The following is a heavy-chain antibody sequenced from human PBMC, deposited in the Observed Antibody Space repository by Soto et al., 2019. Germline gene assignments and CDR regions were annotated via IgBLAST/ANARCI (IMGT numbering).Heavy chain of an antibody. CDR1: GNTFASHG. D-gene: IGHD3-10*01. V-gene: IGHV1-18*01. CDR2: ISGFNGQT. Sequence: QVQLVQSGPEVKKPGASVKVSCKASGNTFASHGFSWVRQAPGQGLEWMGWISGFNGQTNYALKFRGRVTLTTDTSTSTAYMELWSLRSDDTAVYFCARVDPRGVAVVRDYWGQGTLVTVSS. J-gene: IGHJ4*02. CDR3: ARVDPRGVAVVRDY.